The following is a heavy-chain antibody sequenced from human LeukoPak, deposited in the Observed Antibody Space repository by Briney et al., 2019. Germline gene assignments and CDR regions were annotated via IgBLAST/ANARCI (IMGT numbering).Heavy chain of an antibody. CDR2: ISATGGTI. D-gene: IGHD1-26*01. CDR1: GFTFSSNG. V-gene: IGHV3-48*04. CDR3: ARDLFSGSYDWFDP. Sequence: GGSLRLSCAASGFTFSSNGMNWVRQAPGKGLEWVSYISATGGTIYYADSVKGRFTISRDNAKNSLYLQMNSLRAEDTAVYYCARDLFSGSYDWFDPWGQGTLVTVSS. J-gene: IGHJ5*02.